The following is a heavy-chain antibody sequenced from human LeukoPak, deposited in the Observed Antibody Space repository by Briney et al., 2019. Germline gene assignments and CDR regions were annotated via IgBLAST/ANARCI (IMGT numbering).Heavy chain of an antibody. D-gene: IGHD3-22*01. CDR2: IYYSGST. V-gene: IGHV4-31*03. CDR3: ARGGYYDSSGYYPFDY. Sequence: SETLPLTCTVSGGSISSGGYYWSWIRQHPGKGLEWIGYIYYSGSTYYNPSLKSRVTISVDTSKNQFSLKLSSVTAADTAVYYCARGGYYDSSGYYPFDYWGQGTLVTVSS. CDR1: GGSISSGGYY. J-gene: IGHJ4*02.